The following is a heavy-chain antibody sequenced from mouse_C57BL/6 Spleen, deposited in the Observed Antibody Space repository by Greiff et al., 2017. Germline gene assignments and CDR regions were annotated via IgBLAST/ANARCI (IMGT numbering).Heavy chain of an antibody. J-gene: IGHJ1*03. CDR2: IVPDDGDT. CDR3: ARSGYCSGYFDV. D-gene: IGHD1-1*01. Sequence: VQLQQSGAELVKPGASVKISCTASGYAFSSYWMNWVNRSPGRGLEWIGQIVPDDGDTNYNEKLKGKASLTPDKSSSTVYMQLSSLTSEDSAVYYCARSGYCSGYFDVWGTGTTVTVSS. V-gene: IGHV1-80*01. CDR1: GYAFSSYW.